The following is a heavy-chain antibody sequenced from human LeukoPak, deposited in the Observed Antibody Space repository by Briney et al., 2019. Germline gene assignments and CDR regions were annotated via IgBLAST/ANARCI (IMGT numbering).Heavy chain of an antibody. D-gene: IGHD3-10*01. J-gene: IGHJ6*04. CDR3: AREGLENYYGSGRLEDV. CDR2: ISYDGSNK. Sequence: PGGSLRLSCAASGFTFSSYGMHWVRQAPGKGLEWVAVISYDGSNKYYADSVKGRFTISRDNSKNTLYLQMNSLRAEDTAVYYCAREGLENYYGSGRLEDVWGRGTTVTVSS. V-gene: IGHV3-30*03. CDR1: GFTFSSYG.